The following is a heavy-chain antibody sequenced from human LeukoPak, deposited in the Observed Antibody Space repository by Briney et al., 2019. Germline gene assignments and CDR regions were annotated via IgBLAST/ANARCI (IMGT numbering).Heavy chain of an antibody. D-gene: IGHD1-20*01. J-gene: IGHJ5*02. CDR1: GGSFSGYY. CDR3: AREALYNWNDGWFWFDP. V-gene: IGHV4-34*01. Sequence: PSETLSLTCAVYGGSFSGYYWSWIRQPPGKGLEWIGEINHSGSTNYNPSLKSRVTISVDTSKNQFSLKLSSVTAADTAVYYCAREALYNWNDGWFWFDPWGQGTLVTVSS. CDR2: INHSGST.